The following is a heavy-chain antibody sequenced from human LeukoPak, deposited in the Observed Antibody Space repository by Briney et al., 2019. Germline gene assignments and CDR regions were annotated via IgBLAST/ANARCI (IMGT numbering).Heavy chain of an antibody. V-gene: IGHV4-59*08. D-gene: IGHD6-13*01. J-gene: IGHJ4*02. CDR1: GGSISSYY. CDR3: ASYSSSWRNFDY. Sequence: SETLSLTCTVSGGSISSYYWSWIRQPPGKGLEWIGYIYYSGSTNYNPSLKSRVTISVDTSKNQFSLKLSSVTAADTAVYYCASYSSSWRNFDYWGQGTLVTVS. CDR2: IYYSGST.